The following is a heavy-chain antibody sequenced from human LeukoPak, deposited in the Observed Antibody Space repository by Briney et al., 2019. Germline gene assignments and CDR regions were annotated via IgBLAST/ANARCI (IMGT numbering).Heavy chain of an antibody. V-gene: IGHV3-11*04. CDR1: GFTFSDYF. CDR2: ISSGGSMI. Sequence: GGSLRLSCAASGFTFSDYFMSWIRQAPGKGLEWVSYISSGGSMIYYADSVEGRFTISRDNAKNSLYLQMNSLRAEDTAVYYCAKDATAVVGTVYMDVWGKGTTVTISS. D-gene: IGHD6-13*01. J-gene: IGHJ6*03. CDR3: AKDATAVVGTVYMDV.